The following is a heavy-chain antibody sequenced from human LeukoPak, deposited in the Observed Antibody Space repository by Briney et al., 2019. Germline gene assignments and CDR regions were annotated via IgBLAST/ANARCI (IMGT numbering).Heavy chain of an antibody. CDR1: GYSFTSYW. J-gene: IGHJ2*01. CDR2: IYPGDSDT. D-gene: IGHD6-19*01. Sequence: GESLKISCKGSGYSFTSYWIGWVRQMPGKGLEWMGIIYPGDSDTRYSPSLQGQVTISADKSISTAYLQWSSLKASDTAMYYCARSDSSGWALGYFDLWGRGTLVTVSS. V-gene: IGHV5-51*01. CDR3: ARSDSSGWALGYFDL.